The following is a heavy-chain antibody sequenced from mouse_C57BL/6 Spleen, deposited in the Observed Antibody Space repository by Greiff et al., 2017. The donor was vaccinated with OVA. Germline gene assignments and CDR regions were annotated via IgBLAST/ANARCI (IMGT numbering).Heavy chain of an antibody. Sequence: VQLQQSGAELVRPGASVKLSCTASGFNFKDDYMHWVKQRPEQGLEWIGWIDPENGDTEYASKFQGKATITEDTSSNTAYLQLSSLTSEDTAVYYCTFGSSYAMDYWGQGTSVTVSS. V-gene: IGHV14-4*01. CDR3: TFGSSYAMDY. CDR1: GFNFKDDY. J-gene: IGHJ4*01. CDR2: IDPENGDT. D-gene: IGHD1-1*01.